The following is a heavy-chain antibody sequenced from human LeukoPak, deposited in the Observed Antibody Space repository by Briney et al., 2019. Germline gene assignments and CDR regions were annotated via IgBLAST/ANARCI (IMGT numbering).Heavy chain of an antibody. D-gene: IGHD3-16*02. CDR2: ISWNSGSI. J-gene: IGHJ6*02. CDR1: GFTFDDYA. V-gene: IGHV3-9*01. CDR3: AKDLSYDYVWGSYRPTRSGMDV. Sequence: GRSLRLSCAVSGFTFDDYAMHWVRQAPGKGLEWVSGISWNSGSIGYADSVKGRFTISRDNAKNSLYLQMNSLRAEDTALYYCAKDLSYDYVWGSYRPTRSGMDVWGQGTTVTVSS.